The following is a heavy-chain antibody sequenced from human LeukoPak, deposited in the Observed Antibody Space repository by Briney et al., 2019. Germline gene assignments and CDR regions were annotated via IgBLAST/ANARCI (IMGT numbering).Heavy chain of an antibody. CDR3: ARGYSSGWSRYDY. J-gene: IGHJ4*02. CDR2: INPNSGGT. Sequence: GASVKVSCKASGYTFTGYYMHWVRQAPGQGLEWMGWINPNSGGTNYAQKFQGRVTMTRDTSISTAYMELSRLRSDDTAVYYCARGYSSGWSRYDYWGQGTLVTVSS. V-gene: IGHV1-2*02. D-gene: IGHD6-19*01. CDR1: GYTFTGYY.